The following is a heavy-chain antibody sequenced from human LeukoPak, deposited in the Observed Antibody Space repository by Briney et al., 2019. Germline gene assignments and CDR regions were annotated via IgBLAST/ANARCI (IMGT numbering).Heavy chain of an antibody. CDR2: VQTNGNT. D-gene: IGHD3-9*01. CDR1: GASISNHH. J-gene: IGHJ4*02. V-gene: IGHV4-4*07. CDR3: AGRDESTGYSLDY. Sequence: SETLSLTCIVSGASISNHHWSWIRQPAGKGPAGKGLEWLGQVQTNGNTQYNPSIQSRVAMSVDTSKNHFSLELSSVSVADTAVYYCAGRDESTGYSLDYWGQGALVTASS.